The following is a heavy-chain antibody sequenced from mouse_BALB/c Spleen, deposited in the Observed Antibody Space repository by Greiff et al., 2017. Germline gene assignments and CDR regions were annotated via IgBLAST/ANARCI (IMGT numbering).Heavy chain of an antibody. J-gene: IGHJ2*01. V-gene: IGHV14-3*02. CDR2: IDPANGNT. CDR1: GFNIKDTY. CDR3: ARHRVLQLGVFDY. Sequence: VQLQQSGAELVKPGASVKLSCTASGFNIKDTYMHWVKQRPEQGLEWIGRIDPANGNTKYDPKFQGKATITADTSSNTAYLQLSSLTSEDTAVYYCARHRVLQLGVFDYWGQGTTLTVSS. D-gene: IGHD4-1*02.